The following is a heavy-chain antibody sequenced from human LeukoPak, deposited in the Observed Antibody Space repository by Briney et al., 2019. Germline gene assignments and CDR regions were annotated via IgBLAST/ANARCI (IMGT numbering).Heavy chain of an antibody. CDR1: GFTFSSYE. CDR3: ARMNTVLVNGLNSYYYMDV. V-gene: IGHV3-48*03. CDR2: ISSSGSTR. J-gene: IGHJ6*03. D-gene: IGHD5-18*01. Sequence: GGSLRLFCAASGFTFSSYEMNWVRQAPGKGLQWVSYISSSGSTRYYAESVKGRFTISRDNTRNSLYLQMNSLRAEDTALYYRARMNTVLVNGLNSYYYMDVWGKGTTVTISS.